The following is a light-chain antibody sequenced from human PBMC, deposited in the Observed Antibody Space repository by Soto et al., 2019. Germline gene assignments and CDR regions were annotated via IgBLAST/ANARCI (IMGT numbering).Light chain of an antibody. J-gene: IGKJ1*01. V-gene: IGKV3-11*01. CDR1: QSVSSL. CDR2: DAY. Sequence: EIVLTQSPANLSLFPGARTPLPWRANQSVSSLLGWYQQKPGQAPRLLIYDAYNRATGIPARFSGSGSGTDFTLTLSSLEPADFAVYYWQQRSNWPPWTFGQGTKVEI. CDR3: QQRSNWPPWT.